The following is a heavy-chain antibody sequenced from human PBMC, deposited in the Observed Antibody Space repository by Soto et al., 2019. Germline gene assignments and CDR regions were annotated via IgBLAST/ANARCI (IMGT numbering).Heavy chain of an antibody. V-gene: IGHV3-33*01. CDR3: ARDRDGYNVDY. J-gene: IGHJ4*02. Sequence: QVQLVESGGGVVQPGRSLRLSCAASGFTFSSYGMHWVRQAPGKGLEWVAVIWYDGSNKDYADSVKGRFTISRDNSKNTLYLQMNSLRAEDTAVYYCARDRDGYNVDYWGQGTLVTVSS. CDR1: GFTFSSYG. D-gene: IGHD5-12*01. CDR2: IWYDGSNK.